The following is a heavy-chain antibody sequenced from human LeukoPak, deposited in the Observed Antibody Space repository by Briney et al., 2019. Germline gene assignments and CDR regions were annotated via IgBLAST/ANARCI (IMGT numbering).Heavy chain of an antibody. Sequence: GGSLRLSCAASGFTFSSYEMNWVRQAPGKGLEWVSSISSSSSYIYYADSVKGRFTISRDNAKNSLYLQMNSLRAEDTAVYYCARDTGWELYYYDSSGRGYMDVWGKGTTVTISS. D-gene: IGHD3-22*01. V-gene: IGHV3-21*01. J-gene: IGHJ6*03. CDR3: ARDTGWELYYYDSSGRGYMDV. CDR2: ISSSSSYI. CDR1: GFTFSSYE.